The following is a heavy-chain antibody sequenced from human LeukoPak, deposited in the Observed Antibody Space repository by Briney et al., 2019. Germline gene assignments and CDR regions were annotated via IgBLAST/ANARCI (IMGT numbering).Heavy chain of an antibody. CDR3: ARVVDYCSSTSCPSNY. Sequence: ASVKVSCKASGYTFTSYGISWVRQAPGQGPEWMGWISAYSTYNGNTNYAQKLQGRVTMTTDTSTNTAYMELRSLRSEDTAVYYCARVVDYCSSTSCPSNYWGQGTLVTVSS. J-gene: IGHJ4*02. CDR2: ISAYSTYNGNT. V-gene: IGHV1-18*01. D-gene: IGHD2-2*01. CDR1: GYTFTSYG.